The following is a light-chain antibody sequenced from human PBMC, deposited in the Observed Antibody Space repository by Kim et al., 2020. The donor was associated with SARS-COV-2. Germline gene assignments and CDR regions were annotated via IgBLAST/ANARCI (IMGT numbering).Light chain of an antibody. CDR2: DVS. Sequence: QFALTQPASVSGSPGQSITISCTGTSSDIGDYNYVSWYQQHPGKAPKLMICDVSRRPSGISNRFSGSKSGNTASLTISGLQADDEADYYCGSYTSTSTWVFGGGTQLTVL. CDR3: GSYTSTSTWV. CDR1: SSDIGDYNY. J-gene: IGLJ3*02. V-gene: IGLV2-14*03.